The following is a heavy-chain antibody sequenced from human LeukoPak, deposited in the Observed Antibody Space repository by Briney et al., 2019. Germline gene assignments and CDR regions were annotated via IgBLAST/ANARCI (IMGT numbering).Heavy chain of an antibody. V-gene: IGHV1-8*03. CDR3: ARRSGFYYYYYMDV. D-gene: IGHD3-3*01. CDR1: GYTFTSYD. Sequence: ASVKVSCKASGYTFTSYDINWVRQDTGQGLEWMGWMNPNSGNTGYAQKFQGRVTITRNTSISTAYMELSSLRSEDTAVCYCARRSGFYYYYYMDVWGKGTTVTVSS. CDR2: MNPNSGNT. J-gene: IGHJ6*03.